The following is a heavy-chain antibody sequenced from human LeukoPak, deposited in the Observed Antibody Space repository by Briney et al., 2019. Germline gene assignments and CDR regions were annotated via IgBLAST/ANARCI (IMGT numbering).Heavy chain of an antibody. CDR3: AKSPGYAVVPAAMYFDH. J-gene: IGHJ4*02. D-gene: IGHD2-2*01. CDR2: ISGSGGST. CDR1: GFTFSSYA. Sequence: GGSLRLSCAASGFTFSSYAMSWVRQAPGKGLEWVSAISGSGGSTYYADSVKGRFTISRDNSKNTLYLQMNSLRAEDTAVYYCAKSPGYAVVPAAMYFDHWGQGTLVTVSS. V-gene: IGHV3-23*01.